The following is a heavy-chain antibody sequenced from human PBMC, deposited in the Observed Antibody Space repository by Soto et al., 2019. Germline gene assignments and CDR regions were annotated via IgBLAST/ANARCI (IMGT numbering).Heavy chain of an antibody. J-gene: IGHJ4*02. CDR2: IYYSGST. CDR3: ARRVVGATTSWYFDY. V-gene: IGHV4-59*08. CDR1: GGSISSYY. Sequence: SDTLSLTCTVSGGSISSYYWSWIRQPPGKGLEWIGYIYYSGSTNYNPSLKSRVTISVDTSKNQFSLKLSSVTAADTAVYYCARRVVGATTSWYFDYWGQGTLVTVS. D-gene: IGHD1-26*01.